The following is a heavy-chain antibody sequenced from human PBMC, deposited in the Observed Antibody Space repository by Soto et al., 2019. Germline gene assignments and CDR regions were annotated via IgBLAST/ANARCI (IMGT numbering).Heavy chain of an antibody. CDR3: VSSRYVAFDI. Sequence: GGSLRLSCAASGSTFSNFWMHWIRQVPGKGLVWVSRINSDGSSTAYADSVRGRFTISRDNAKNTLYLQMNSLRAEDTAVYHCVSSRYVAFDIWGQGTLVTVSS. D-gene: IGHD5-12*01. V-gene: IGHV3-74*01. CDR2: INSDGSST. J-gene: IGHJ3*02. CDR1: GSTFSNFW.